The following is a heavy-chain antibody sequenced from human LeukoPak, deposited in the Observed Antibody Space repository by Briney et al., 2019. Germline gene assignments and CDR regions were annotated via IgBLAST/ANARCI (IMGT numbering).Heavy chain of an antibody. V-gene: IGHV3-30*18. CDR1: GFTFSNYG. CDR3: AKAVTDTPLGY. D-gene: IGHD2-2*02. Sequence: GGSLRLSCAASGFTFSNYGMHWVRQAPGKGLEWVAVISYDGSNKYYADSVKGRFTISRDNSKNTLYLQINSLRVEDTAVYYCAKAVTDTPLGYWGQGTLVTVSS. CDR2: ISYDGSNK. J-gene: IGHJ4*02.